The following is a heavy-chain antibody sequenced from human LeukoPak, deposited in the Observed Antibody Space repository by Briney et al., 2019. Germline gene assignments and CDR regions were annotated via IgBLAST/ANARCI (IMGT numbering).Heavy chain of an antibody. Sequence: SETLSLTCSVSGVSIRSYFWSWIRQTPGKGLEWIGFMSYSGIYNYNLSLKSRVTISLDTSRNQFSLRLNSVTAADTAIYYCTREEGAWGYGSSGFDSWGQGILVTVSS. CDR3: TREEGAWGYGSSGFDS. J-gene: IGHJ4*02. D-gene: IGHD3-10*01. CDR1: GVSIRSYF. CDR2: MSYSGIY. V-gene: IGHV4-59*13.